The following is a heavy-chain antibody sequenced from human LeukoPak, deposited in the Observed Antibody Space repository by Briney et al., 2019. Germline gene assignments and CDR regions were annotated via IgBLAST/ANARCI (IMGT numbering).Heavy chain of an antibody. CDR2: INPNSGGT. CDR1: GYSFSDYY. CDR3: ARARDYYDSSGYDY. J-gene: IGHJ4*02. Sequence: GESLKISCKGSGYSFSDYYMHWVRQAPGQGLEWMGRINPNSGGTNYAQKFQGRVTMTRDTSISTAYMELSGLRSDDTAVYYCARARDYYDSSGYDYWGQGTLVTVSS. D-gene: IGHD3-22*01. V-gene: IGHV1-2*06.